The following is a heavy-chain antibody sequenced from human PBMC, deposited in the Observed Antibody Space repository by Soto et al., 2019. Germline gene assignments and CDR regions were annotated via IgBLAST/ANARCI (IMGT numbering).Heavy chain of an antibody. CDR2: IKQNGSEK. CDR3: ARESMIGYFDN. CDR1: GFTFSSYA. Sequence: GGSLRLSCAASGFTFSSYAMSWVRLATGKGLEWVANIKQNGSEKYYVDSVQALFTLSRNNAKNSLYLQMNSLTVEDTAAYSCARESMIGYFDNWGQGTLVNVSS. D-gene: IGHD3-22*01. V-gene: IGHV3-7*01. J-gene: IGHJ4*02.